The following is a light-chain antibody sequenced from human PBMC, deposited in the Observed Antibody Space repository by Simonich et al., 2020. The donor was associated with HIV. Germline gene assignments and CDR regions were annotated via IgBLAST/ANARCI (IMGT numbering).Light chain of an antibody. CDR1: QSVSSN. CDR2: GAS. V-gene: IGKV3-15*01. J-gene: IGKJ3*01. Sequence: DIVMTQSPATLSVSPGERATLSCRASQSVSSNVAWYQQRPGQAPRLLIYGASTRATGIPARFSGSGSGTEFTLTISSMQSEDFADYYCQHYNNGPLTFGPGTKVDIK. CDR3: QHYNNGPLT.